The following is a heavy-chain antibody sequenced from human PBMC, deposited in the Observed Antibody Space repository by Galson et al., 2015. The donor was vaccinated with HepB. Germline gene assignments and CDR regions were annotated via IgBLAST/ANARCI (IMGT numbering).Heavy chain of an antibody. D-gene: IGHD3-10*01. V-gene: IGHV5-51*01. Sequence: QSGAEVTKPGESLKISCKGSGYSFPSYWIGWVRQMPGKGLEWMGIIYPGDSDTRYSPSFQGQVTISADKSISTAYLQWSSLKASDTAMYYCARLRITMVRGDPPGAFDIWGQGTMVTVSS. CDR2: IYPGDSDT. J-gene: IGHJ3*02. CDR3: ARLRITMVRGDPPGAFDI. CDR1: GYSFPSYW.